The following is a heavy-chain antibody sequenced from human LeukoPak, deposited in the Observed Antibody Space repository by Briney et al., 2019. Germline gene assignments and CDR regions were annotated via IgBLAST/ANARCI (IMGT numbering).Heavy chain of an antibody. V-gene: IGHV4-4*09. Sequence: PSETLSLTCTLCGGPNSSYYWRWIPQPPGKGLEGIGYIYTSGSTNFNPSLKSRVTISVDTSKNQFSLKLSSVTAADTAVYYCARADIVVVPAAMGPDYYYYGMDVWGQGTTVTVSS. J-gene: IGHJ6*02. D-gene: IGHD2-2*01. CDR2: IYTSGST. CDR1: GGPNSSYY. CDR3: ARADIVVVPAAMGPDYYYYGMDV.